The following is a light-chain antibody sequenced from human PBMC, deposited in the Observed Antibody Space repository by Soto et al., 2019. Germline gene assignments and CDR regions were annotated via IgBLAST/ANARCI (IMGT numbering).Light chain of an antibody. J-gene: IGKJ1*01. Sequence: DIQMTQSPSTLSASVGDRVTITCRASQSISSWLAWYQQKPGKAPKLLIYDASSLESGVPSRFSGSGSGTEFTLTISSLQPDEFATYDCQQYNSYSWTVGQGTKVDIK. CDR3: QQYNSYSWT. CDR1: QSISSW. CDR2: DAS. V-gene: IGKV1-5*01.